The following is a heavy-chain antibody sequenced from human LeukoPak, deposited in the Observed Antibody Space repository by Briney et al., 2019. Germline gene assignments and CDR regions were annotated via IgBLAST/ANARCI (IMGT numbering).Heavy chain of an antibody. CDR3: ARGPSGYDFTYYFDY. CDR1: GGSISSGGYS. Sequence: SETLSLTCTVSGGSISSGGYSWSWIRQPPGKGLEWIGYIYHSGSTYYNPSLKSRDTISVDRSKNQFSLKLSSVTAADTAVYYCARGPSGYDFTYYFDYWGQGTLVTVSS. D-gene: IGHD5-12*01. J-gene: IGHJ4*02. V-gene: IGHV4-30-2*01. CDR2: IYHSGST.